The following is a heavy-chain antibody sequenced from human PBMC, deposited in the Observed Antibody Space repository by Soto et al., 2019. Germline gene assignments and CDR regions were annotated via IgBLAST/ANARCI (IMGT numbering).Heavy chain of an antibody. CDR3: AKDFWYYYGSGSYYNPSVYYYYMDV. D-gene: IGHD3-10*01. V-gene: IGHV3-30*18. J-gene: IGHJ6*03. Sequence: GGSLRLSCAASGFTFSSYGMHWVRQAPGKGLEWVAVISYYGGNTYYADSVKGLFTISRDNSKNTLYLQMNSLRAEDTAVYYCAKDFWYYYGSGSYYNPSVYYYYMDVWGKGTTVTVSS. CDR1: GFTFSSYG. CDR2: ISYYGGNT.